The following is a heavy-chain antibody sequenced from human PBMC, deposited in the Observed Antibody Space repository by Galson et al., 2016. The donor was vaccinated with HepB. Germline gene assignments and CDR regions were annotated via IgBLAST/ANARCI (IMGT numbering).Heavy chain of an antibody. Sequence: SLRLSCAASGFTFSTYAMSWVRQAPGKGLEWLSVISGSGGGTKYADSVKGRFTISRDNSKNTLYLQMNSLRAEDTAIYYCAKGFEHGRGDFWGQGTLVTVSS. CDR3: AKGFEHGRGDF. J-gene: IGHJ4*02. CDR2: ISGSGGGT. CDR1: GFTFSTYA. D-gene: IGHD1-26*01. V-gene: IGHV3-23*01.